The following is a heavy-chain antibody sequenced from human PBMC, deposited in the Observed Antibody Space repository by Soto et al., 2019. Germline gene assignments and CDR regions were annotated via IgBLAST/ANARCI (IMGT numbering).Heavy chain of an antibody. CDR2: IIPIFGTA. V-gene: IGHV1-69*13. J-gene: IGHJ4*02. D-gene: IGHD1-1*01. CDR1: GGTFSSYA. Sequence: SVKVSCKASGGTFSSYAISWVRQAPGQGLEWMGGIIPIFGTANYTQKFQGRVTITADESTSTAYMELSSLRPQHTAVYYCSRKKTGTPFDYWGQGTLATVSS. CDR3: SRKKTGTPFDY.